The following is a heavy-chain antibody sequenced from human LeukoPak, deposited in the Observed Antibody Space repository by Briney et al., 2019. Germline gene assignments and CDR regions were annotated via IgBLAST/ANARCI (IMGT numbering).Heavy chain of an antibody. D-gene: IGHD3-10*01. J-gene: IGHJ4*02. Sequence: ASVTVSCKASGYTFTSYGISWVRQAPRQGLEWMGWISAYNGNTNYAQKLQGRVTMTTDTSTSTAYMELRSLRSDDTAVYYCARSGRYYGSGSLDDYWGQGTLVTVSS. CDR2: ISAYNGNT. CDR3: ARSGRYYGSGSLDDY. CDR1: GYTFTSYG. V-gene: IGHV1-18*01.